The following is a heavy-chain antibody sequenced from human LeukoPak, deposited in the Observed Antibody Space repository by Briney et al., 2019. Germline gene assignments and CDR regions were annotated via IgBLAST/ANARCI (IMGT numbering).Heavy chain of an antibody. CDR2: INSDGRRT. Sequence: GGSLRLSCAASGFTFSSYWMHWVRQAPGKGLVWVSRINSDGRRTSYADSVKGRFTITRDNAKNALYLQMNSLRAEDTAVYYCARDSSVFQFDYWGQGTLVTV. V-gene: IGHV3-74*01. D-gene: IGHD2-21*01. CDR1: GFTFSSYW. CDR3: ARDSSVFQFDY. J-gene: IGHJ4*02.